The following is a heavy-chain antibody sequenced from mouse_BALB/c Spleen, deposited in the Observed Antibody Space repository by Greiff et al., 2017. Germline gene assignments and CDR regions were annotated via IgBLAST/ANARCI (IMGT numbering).Heavy chain of an antibody. D-gene: IGHD1-1*01. V-gene: IGHV6-6*02. CDR1: GFTFSNYW. CDR2: IRLKSNNYAT. CDR3: TRIDYGSSYDYAMDY. Sequence: EVHLVESGGGLVQPGGSMKLSCVASGFTFSNYWMNWVRQSPEKGLEWVAEIRLKSNNYATHYAESVKGRFTISRDDSKSSVYLQMNNLRAEDTGIYYCTRIDYGSSYDYAMDYWGQGTSVTVSS. J-gene: IGHJ4*01.